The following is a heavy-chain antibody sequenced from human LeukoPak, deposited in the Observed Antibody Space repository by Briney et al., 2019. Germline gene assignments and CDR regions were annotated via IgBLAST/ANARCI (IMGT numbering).Heavy chain of an antibody. CDR1: GYTFTNYY. Sequence: ASVKVSCKASGYTFTNYYMHWVRQAPRQGLEWMGIINPSGGITHYAQNFQGRVTLTRDTSTSTVYMEVSSLISEDTAVYYCARGLVDTAMVTRRTDYWGQGTLVTVPS. V-gene: IGHV1-46*01. D-gene: IGHD5-18*01. CDR2: INPSGGIT. J-gene: IGHJ4*02. CDR3: ARGLVDTAMVTRRTDY.